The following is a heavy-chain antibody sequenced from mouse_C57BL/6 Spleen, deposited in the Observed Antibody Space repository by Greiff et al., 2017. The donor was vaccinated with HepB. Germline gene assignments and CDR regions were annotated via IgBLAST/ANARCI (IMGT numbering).Heavy chain of an antibody. Sequence: EVQLQQSGAELVKPGASVKLSCTASGFNIKDYYMHWVKQRTEQGLEWIGRIDPEDGETKYAPKFQGKATITADTSSNTAYLQLSSLTSEDTDVYYCARSITTVVATRGNCDYWGQGTTLTVSS. CDR3: ARSITTVVATRGNCDY. J-gene: IGHJ2*01. D-gene: IGHD1-1*01. V-gene: IGHV14-2*01. CDR2: IDPEDGET. CDR1: GFNIKDYY.